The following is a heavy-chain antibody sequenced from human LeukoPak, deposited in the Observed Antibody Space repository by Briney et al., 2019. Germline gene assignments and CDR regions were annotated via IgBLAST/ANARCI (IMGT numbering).Heavy chain of an antibody. CDR3: ARDGAKIAAAGTFDY. Sequence: SVKVSFKASGGTFSIYAISWVRQAPGQGLEGMGGIIPIFGTANYAQKFQGRVTITADKSTSTAYMELSSLRSEDTAVYYCARDGAKIAAAGTFDYWGQGTLVTVSS. J-gene: IGHJ4*02. D-gene: IGHD6-13*01. CDR2: IIPIFGTA. CDR1: GGTFSIYA. V-gene: IGHV1-69*06.